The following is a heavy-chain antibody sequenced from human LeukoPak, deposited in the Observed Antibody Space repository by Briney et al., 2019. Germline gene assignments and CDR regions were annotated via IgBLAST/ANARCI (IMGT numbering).Heavy chain of an antibody. D-gene: IGHD3-10*01. CDR1: GGSISSHY. CDR3: ARGLWFGELLPFYFDY. Sequence: SETLSLTCTVSGGSISSHYWSWIRQPPGKGLEWIGYIYYSGSTNYNPSLKSRVTISVDTSKNQFSLKLSSVTAADTAVYYCARGLWFGELLPFYFDYWGQGTLVTVSS. J-gene: IGHJ4*02. V-gene: IGHV4-59*11. CDR2: IYYSGST.